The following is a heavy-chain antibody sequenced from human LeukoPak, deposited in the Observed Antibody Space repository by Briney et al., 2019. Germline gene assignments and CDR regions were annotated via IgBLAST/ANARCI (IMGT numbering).Heavy chain of an antibody. V-gene: IGHV4-31*03. CDR1: GGSISSGGYY. CDR2: IYYSGST. D-gene: IGHD3-16*01. Sequence: SQTLSLTCTVSGGSISSGGYYWSWIRQHPGKGLEWIGYIYYSGSTNYNPSLKSRVTMSVDTSKNQFSLKLTSMTAADTAVYYCARHGAGGVLDSWGQGTLVTVAS. CDR3: ARHGAGGVLDS. J-gene: IGHJ4*02.